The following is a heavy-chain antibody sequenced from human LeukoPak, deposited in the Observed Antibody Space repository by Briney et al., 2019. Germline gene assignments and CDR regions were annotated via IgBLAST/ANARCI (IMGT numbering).Heavy chain of an antibody. CDR2: IIPIVGST. V-gene: IGHV1-69*08. Sequence: SVKVSCKTSRDTLSSYCISWVRQAPRHGLEWMGRIIPIVGSTNYAEKLQGRVTITADKSTSTIYMELSSLRYEDTAVYYCARHYGGLYDYWGQGTLIIVSS. CDR3: ARHYGGLYDY. D-gene: IGHD4-23*01. CDR1: RDTLSSYC. J-gene: IGHJ4*02.